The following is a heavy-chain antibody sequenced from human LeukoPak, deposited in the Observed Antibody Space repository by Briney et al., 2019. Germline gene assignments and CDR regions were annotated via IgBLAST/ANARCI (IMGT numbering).Heavy chain of an antibody. CDR3: ARYFGSGTSDY. Sequence: GASVKVSCKASGGTFSSYAISWVRQAPGQGLEWMGWISAYNGKTHFAQKFQGRVTMTADASTSTAYMKLGSLTSDDTAVYYCARYFGSGTSDYWGQGTLVTVSS. D-gene: IGHD3-10*01. CDR2: ISAYNGKT. J-gene: IGHJ4*02. V-gene: IGHV1-18*01. CDR1: GGTFSSYA.